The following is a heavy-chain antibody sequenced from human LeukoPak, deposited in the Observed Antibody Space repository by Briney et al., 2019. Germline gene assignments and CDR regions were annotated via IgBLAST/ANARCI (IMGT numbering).Heavy chain of an antibody. Sequence: SVKVSCKASGGTFSSYAISWVRQAPGQGLEWMGGIIPIFGTANYAQKFQGRVTITTDESTSTAYMELSSLRSEDTAVYYCAREVWGSGWLAYYMDVWGKGTTVTVSS. D-gene: IGHD6-19*01. CDR2: IIPIFGTA. CDR3: AREVWGSGWLAYYMDV. J-gene: IGHJ6*03. CDR1: GGTFSSYA. V-gene: IGHV1-69*05.